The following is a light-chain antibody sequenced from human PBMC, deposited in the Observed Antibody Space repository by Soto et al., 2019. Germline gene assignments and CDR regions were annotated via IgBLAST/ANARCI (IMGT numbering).Light chain of an antibody. CDR3: QQYDSSSLT. V-gene: IGKV3D-20*01. J-gene: IGKJ4*01. CDR2: DAS. CDR1: QSIRSSY. Sequence: EIVLTQSPATLSLSPGERATLSCVASQSIRSSYLAWYQQKPGLAPRLLIYDASSRATGIPDRFSGSGSGTDFTLTINRLEPEDFAVYYCQQYDSSSLTVGGGTNVEIK.